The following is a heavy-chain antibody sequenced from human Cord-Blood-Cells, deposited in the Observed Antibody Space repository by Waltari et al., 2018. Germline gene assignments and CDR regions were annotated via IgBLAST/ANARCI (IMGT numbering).Heavy chain of an antibody. Sequence: VQLVQSGAEVNKPGESLKISCKVSGYSFTSYWIGRVRQFPANSLAWRASTDPGETETRYSTYLPGQVTISSCESISTALVQRTSLGASDTGMCYCSTLLGYCSDSSCYYSVDYLSQGALATVSP. CDR1: GYSFTSYW. CDR3: STLLGYCSDSSCYYSVDY. CDR2: TDPGETET. V-gene: IGHV5-51*01. D-gene: IGHD2-15*01. J-gene: IGHJ4*02.